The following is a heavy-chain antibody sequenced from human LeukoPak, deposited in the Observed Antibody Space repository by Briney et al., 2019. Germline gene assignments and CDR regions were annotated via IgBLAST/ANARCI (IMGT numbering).Heavy chain of an antibody. D-gene: IGHD1-26*01. J-gene: IGHJ3*02. Sequence: GGSLRLSCAASEFTFSNYAMHWVRQAPGKGLEWVALISYDGSDEYYADSVKGRFTISRDNSKNTLYLQMNSLRAEDTAVYYCARGGEGRPNAFDIWGQGTVVTVSS. CDR3: ARGGEGRPNAFDI. V-gene: IGHV3-30*03. CDR1: EFTFSNYA. CDR2: ISYDGSDE.